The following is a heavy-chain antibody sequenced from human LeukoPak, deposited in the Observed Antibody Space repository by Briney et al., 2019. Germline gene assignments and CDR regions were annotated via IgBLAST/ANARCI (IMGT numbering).Heavy chain of an antibody. CDR3: AREPWGSSGYYDY. Sequence: SETLSLTCAVYGGSFSGYSWSWIRQPPGKGLEWIGYIYHSGSTYYNPSLKSRVTISVDRSKNQFSLKLSSVTAADTAVYYCAREPWGSSGYYDYWGQGTLVTVSS. CDR2: IYHSGST. CDR1: GGSFSGYS. V-gene: IGHV4-30-2*01. D-gene: IGHD3-22*01. J-gene: IGHJ4*02.